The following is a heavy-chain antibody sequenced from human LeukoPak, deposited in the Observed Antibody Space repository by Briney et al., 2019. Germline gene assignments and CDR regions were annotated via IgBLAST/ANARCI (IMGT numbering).Heavy chain of an antibody. V-gene: IGHV4-59*08. D-gene: IGHD4-17*01. CDR2: IYYSGST. Sequence: PETVSLTCTVSGGSISSYYWSWIRQPPGKGLEWIGYIYYSGSTNYNPSLKSRVTISVDTSKNQFSLKLSSVTAADTAVYYCARHMDYGDYFNYWGQGTLVTVSS. CDR3: ARHMDYGDYFNY. CDR1: GGSISSYY. J-gene: IGHJ4*02.